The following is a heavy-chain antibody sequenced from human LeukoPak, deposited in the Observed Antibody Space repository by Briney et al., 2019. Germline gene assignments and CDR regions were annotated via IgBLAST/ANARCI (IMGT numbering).Heavy chain of an antibody. V-gene: IGHV3-53*01. D-gene: IGHD3-10*01. CDR2: IYSGGST. CDR1: GFTLSSNY. CDR3: ARHGSITMVRGRLRYYYMDV. Sequence: GGSLRLSCAASGFTLSSNYMSGVRQAPGKGLEWVSVIYSGGSTYYSDSVTGRFTISRDKSKKTPYLQMNSLRAKDRAVYYCARHGSITMVRGRLRYYYMDVGGKGTTGTIS. J-gene: IGHJ6*03.